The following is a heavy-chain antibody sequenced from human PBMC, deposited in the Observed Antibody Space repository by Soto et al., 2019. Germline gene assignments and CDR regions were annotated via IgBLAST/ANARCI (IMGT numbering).Heavy chain of an antibody. CDR3: SRGSGGLDAFDI. Sequence: QVQLQGSGPRLVKPSETLSLTCTVSGGSISGYYWSWIRQPPGKGLEWIGYIYYSGSTNYNPSLKSRVTLSVDTSKNQFSLKLASLTAADTAVDYCSRGSGGLDAFDIWGQGTMVSVSS. J-gene: IGHJ3*02. CDR2: IYYSGST. CDR1: GGSISGYY. V-gene: IGHV4-59*01.